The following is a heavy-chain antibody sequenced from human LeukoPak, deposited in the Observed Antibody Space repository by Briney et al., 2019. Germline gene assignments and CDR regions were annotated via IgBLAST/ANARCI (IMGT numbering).Heavy chain of an antibody. V-gene: IGHV4-59*01. Sequence: SETLSLTCSVSGGSISYYYWSWIRQFPGKGLEWIGYISDGESPDYNPSLRSRVTIYVDSSKNQFFLNLTSVTAADTAVYYCAQDRFSFVHWGQGTLVTVSS. J-gene: IGHJ1*01. CDR1: GGSISYYY. D-gene: IGHD2-2*01. CDR3: AQDRFSFVH. CDR2: ISDGESP.